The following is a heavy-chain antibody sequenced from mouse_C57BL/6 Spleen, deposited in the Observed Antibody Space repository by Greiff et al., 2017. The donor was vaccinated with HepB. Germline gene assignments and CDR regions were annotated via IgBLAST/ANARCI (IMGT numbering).Heavy chain of an antibody. CDR2: IHPNSGST. D-gene: IGHD2-1*01. J-gene: IGHJ4*01. CDR3: ASIYYGNYDAMDY. Sequence: VQLQQPGAELVKPGASVKLSCKASGYTFTSYWMHWVKQRPGQGLEWIGMIHPNSGSTNYNEKFKSKATLTVDKSSSTAYMQLSSLTSEDSAVYYCASIYYGNYDAMDYWGQGTSVTVSS. CDR1: GYTFTSYW. V-gene: IGHV1-64*01.